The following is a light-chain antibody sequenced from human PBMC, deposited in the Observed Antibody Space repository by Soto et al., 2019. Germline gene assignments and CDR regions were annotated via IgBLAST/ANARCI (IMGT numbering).Light chain of an antibody. J-gene: IGLJ2*01. CDR1: SSDVGSYNY. CDR2: DVS. Sequence: QSALTQPASVSGSPGQSITISCSGTSSDVGSYNYVSWYQQHPDRAPKLMIYDVSNRPSGVSIRFSGSKSGNTASLTISGLQAEDEADYYCCSYTSSSTLLFGGGTKLTVL. V-gene: IGLV2-14*01. CDR3: CSYTSSSTLL.